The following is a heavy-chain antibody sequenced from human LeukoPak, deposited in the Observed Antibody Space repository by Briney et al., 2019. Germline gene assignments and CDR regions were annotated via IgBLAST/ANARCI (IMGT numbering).Heavy chain of an antibody. V-gene: IGHV1-2*02. CDR2: INPNSGGT. J-gene: IGHJ4*02. CDR3: ARVRPVRRDYVPSYYFDY. CDR1: GYTFTGYY. D-gene: IGHD4-17*01. Sequence: GASVKVSCKASGYTFTGYYMHWVRQAPGQGLEWMGWINPNSGGTNYAQKFQGRVTMTRDTSISTAYMELSRLRSDDTAVYYCARVRPVRRDYVPSYYFDYWGQGTLVTVSS.